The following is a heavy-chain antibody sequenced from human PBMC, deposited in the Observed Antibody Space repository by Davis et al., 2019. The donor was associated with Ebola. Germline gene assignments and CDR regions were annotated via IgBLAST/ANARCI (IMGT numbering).Heavy chain of an antibody. CDR2: IHYSGST. D-gene: IGHD6-6*01. CDR1: GDSNNNFY. CDR3: ARGPYSSSFDY. V-gene: IGHV4-59*12. Sequence: SETLSLTCSVSGDSNNNFYWSWIRHPPGKALEWIGYIHYSGSTNYNPSLKSRVTISVDTSKNQFSLKLSSVTAADTAVYYCARGPYSSSFDYWGQGTLVTVSS. J-gene: IGHJ4*02.